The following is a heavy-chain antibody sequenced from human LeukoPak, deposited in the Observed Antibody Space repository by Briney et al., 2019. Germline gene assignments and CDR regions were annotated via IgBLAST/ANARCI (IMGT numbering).Heavy chain of an antibody. CDR1: GFIFSDYY. CDR3: AKILWRYGDLSPHDY. V-gene: IGHV3-23*01. Sequence: GGSLRLSCADSGFIFSDYYMSWVRQAPGKGLEWVSVISGGADSTYYADSVKGRFTISRDNSKNTLYLQMNSLRDEDTAVYYCAKILWRYGDLSPHDYWGQGTLVTV. J-gene: IGHJ4*02. CDR2: ISGGADST. D-gene: IGHD4-17*01.